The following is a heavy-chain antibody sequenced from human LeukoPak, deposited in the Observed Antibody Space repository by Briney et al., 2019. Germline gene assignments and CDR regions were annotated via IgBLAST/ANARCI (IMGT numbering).Heavy chain of an antibody. V-gene: IGHV4-30-4*01. D-gene: IGHD3-3*01. Sequence: SQTLSLTCTVSGGSISSGDYYWSWIRQPPGKGLEWIGYIYYSGSTYYNPSLKSRVTISVDTSKNQFSLKLSSVTAADTAVYYCARSFWSGYWYYGMDVWGQGTTVTVSS. CDR1: GGSISSGDYY. J-gene: IGHJ6*02. CDR3: ARSFWSGYWYYGMDV. CDR2: IYYSGST.